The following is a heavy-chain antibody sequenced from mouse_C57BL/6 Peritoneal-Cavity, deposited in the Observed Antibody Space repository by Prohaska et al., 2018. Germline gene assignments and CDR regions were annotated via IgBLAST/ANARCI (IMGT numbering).Heavy chain of an antibody. Sequence: EVQLQQSGPVLVKPGASVKMSCKASGYTFTDYYMNWVKQSHGKSLEWIGVINPYNGGTNYNQKFKGKATLTVDKSSSTAYMEFNSLTSEDSLVYYCARGGTTTTWYFDVWGTGTTVTVSS. CDR3: ARGGTTTTWYFDV. D-gene: IGHD1-1*01. J-gene: IGHJ1*03. CDR1: GYTFTDYY. CDR2: INPYNGGT. V-gene: IGHV1-19*01.